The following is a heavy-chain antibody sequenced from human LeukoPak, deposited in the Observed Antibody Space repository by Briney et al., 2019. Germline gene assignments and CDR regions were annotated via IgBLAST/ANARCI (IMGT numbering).Heavy chain of an antibody. D-gene: IGHD3-10*01. Sequence: PGGSLRLSCAASGFTFSSYAMSWVRQAPGKGLEWVSAIIGSGGSTYYADSVKGRFTISRDNSKNTLYLQMNSLRAEDTAVYYCAKGRGYYGSGSSNDAFDIWGQGTMVTVSS. CDR1: GFTFSSYA. J-gene: IGHJ3*02. V-gene: IGHV3-23*01. CDR3: AKGRGYYGSGSSNDAFDI. CDR2: IIGSGGST.